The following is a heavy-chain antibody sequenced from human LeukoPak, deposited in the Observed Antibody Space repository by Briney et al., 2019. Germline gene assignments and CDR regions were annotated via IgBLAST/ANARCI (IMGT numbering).Heavy chain of an antibody. CDR1: GYTFTSYA. D-gene: IGHD6-19*01. CDR3: ARSAVAAHLAC. J-gene: IGHJ4*02. Sequence: GASVKVSCKASGYTFTSYAMHWVRQAPGQRLEWMGWINAGNGNTKYSQKFQGRVTITADESTSTAYMELSSLRSEDTAVYYCARSAVAAHLACWGQGTLVTVSS. CDR2: INAGNGNT. V-gene: IGHV1-3*01.